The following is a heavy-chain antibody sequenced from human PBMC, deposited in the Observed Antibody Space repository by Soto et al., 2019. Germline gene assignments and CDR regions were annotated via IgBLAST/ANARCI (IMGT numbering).Heavy chain of an antibody. V-gene: IGHV1-18*04. CDR3: AKCSASCYNGFDY. D-gene: IGHD2-2*02. CDR1: GYTISNYA. Sequence: ASVKVSCKASGYTISNYAMSWVRQAPGQGLEWMGWISAYNGHTNYAQKLQGRVTMTTDTSTSTACMELRSLRSDDTAVYYCAKCSASCYNGFDYWGQGTLVTVSS. J-gene: IGHJ4*02. CDR2: ISAYNGHT.